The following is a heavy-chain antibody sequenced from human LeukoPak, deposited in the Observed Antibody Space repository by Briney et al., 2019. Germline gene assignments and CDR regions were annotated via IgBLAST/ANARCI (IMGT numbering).Heavy chain of an antibody. CDR3: ARKTTVTTPYFDY. CDR1: GGSISSSSYY. Sequence: SETLSLTCTVSGGSISSSSYYWGWIRQSPGKGLEWIGSIYYSGSTYYDPSLKSRVTISVDTSKNQFSLKLSSVTAADTAVYYCARKTTVTTPYFDYWGQGTLVTVSS. V-gene: IGHV4-39*07. J-gene: IGHJ4*02. CDR2: IYYSGST. D-gene: IGHD4-17*01.